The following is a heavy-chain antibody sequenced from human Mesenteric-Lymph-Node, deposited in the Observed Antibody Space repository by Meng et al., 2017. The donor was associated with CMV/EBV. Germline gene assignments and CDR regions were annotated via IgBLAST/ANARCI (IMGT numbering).Heavy chain of an antibody. CDR3: ARDLGYYYGSGSYYNWFDP. CDR2: IYHSGGT. CDR1: GGSISSYY. V-gene: IGHV4-59*12. Sequence: SETLSLTCTVSGGSISSYYWSWIRQPPGKGLEWIGCIYHSGGTYYNPSLQSRVTISVDTSKNQFSLRLTSVTAADTAVYYCARDLGYYYGSGSYYNWFDPWGQGTLVTVSS. D-gene: IGHD3-10*01. J-gene: IGHJ5*02.